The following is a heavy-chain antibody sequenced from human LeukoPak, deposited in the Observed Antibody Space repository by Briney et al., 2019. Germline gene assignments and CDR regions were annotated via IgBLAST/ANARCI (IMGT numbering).Heavy chain of an antibody. Sequence: VASVKVSCKASGGTFSSYAISWVRQAPGQRLEWMGGIIPIFGTANYAQKFQGRVTITADESTSTAYMELSSLRSEDTAVYYCARGRGGDYGGSYAFDIWGQGTMVTVSS. CDR2: IIPIFGTA. D-gene: IGHD4-23*01. J-gene: IGHJ3*02. CDR1: GGTFSSYA. CDR3: ARGRGGDYGGSYAFDI. V-gene: IGHV1-69*13.